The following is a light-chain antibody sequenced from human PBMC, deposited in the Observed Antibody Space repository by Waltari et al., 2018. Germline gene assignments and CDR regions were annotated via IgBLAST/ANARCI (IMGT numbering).Light chain of an antibody. CDR3: QSYDSSLSGVV. CDR2: GNS. Sequence: QSVLTQPPSVSGAPGQRVTISCTGSSSKRRAGYDVHWYQQLPGTAPKLLIYGNSKLPSGVPDRFSGSKSGTSASLAITGLQAEDEADYYCQSYDSSLSGVVFGGGTKLTVL. CDR1: SSKRRAGYD. V-gene: IGLV1-40*01. J-gene: IGLJ2*01.